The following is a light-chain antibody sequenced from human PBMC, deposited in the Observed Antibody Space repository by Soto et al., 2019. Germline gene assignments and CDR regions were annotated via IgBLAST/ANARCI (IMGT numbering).Light chain of an antibody. J-gene: IGLJ2*01. V-gene: IGLV2-14*01. CDR3: SAYTTSTSFIL. Sequence: QSALTQPASVSGSPGQSITISCTGTSSDIGNYDFVSWYQQVPGTAPKAMIYEVSSRPSGVSNRFSGSKSGNTASLTISGLQAEDESYSYGSAYTTSTSFILFGGGTKLTVL. CDR2: EVS. CDR1: SSDIGNYDF.